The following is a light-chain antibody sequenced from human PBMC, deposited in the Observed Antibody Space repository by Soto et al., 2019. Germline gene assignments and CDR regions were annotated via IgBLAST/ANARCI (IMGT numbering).Light chain of an antibody. CDR3: QQYNSYTWT. J-gene: IGKJ1*01. CDR1: QSISSW. Sequence: DIQVTQSPSNLSASVGDRVTITCRASQSISSWLAWYQQKPGKAPKLLIYKASSLESGVPSRFSGSGSGTEFTLTISSLQPDDFATYYCQQYNSYTWTFGQGTKVDIK. CDR2: KAS. V-gene: IGKV1-5*03.